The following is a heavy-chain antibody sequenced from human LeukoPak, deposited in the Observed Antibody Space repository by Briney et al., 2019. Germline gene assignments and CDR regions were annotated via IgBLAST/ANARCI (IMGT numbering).Heavy chain of an antibody. CDR1: GFTFSSYA. D-gene: IGHD3-10*01. J-gene: IGHJ3*02. V-gene: IGHV3-23*01. Sequence: PGGSLRLSCAASGFTFSSYAMSWVRQAPGKGLEWVSDISGSGGSTYYADSVKGRCTISRDNSKNTRYLQMNSLRAEDTAVYYCAKQIITMVRGVISLGAFDIWGQGTMVTVSS. CDR3: AKQIITMVRGVISLGAFDI. CDR2: ISGSGGST.